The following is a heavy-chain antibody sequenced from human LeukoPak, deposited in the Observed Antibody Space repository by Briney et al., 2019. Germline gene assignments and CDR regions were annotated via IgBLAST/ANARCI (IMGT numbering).Heavy chain of an antibody. V-gene: IGHV3-66*02. Sequence: GGSLRLSCAASGFTVSSNYMSWVRQAPGKGLEWVSVIYSGGSTYYADSVKGRFTISRGNSKNTLYLQMNSLRAEDTAVYYCARESRVVAGDYWGQGTLVTVSS. CDR1: GFTVSSNY. D-gene: IGHD2-15*01. CDR2: IYSGGST. J-gene: IGHJ4*02. CDR3: ARESRVVAGDY.